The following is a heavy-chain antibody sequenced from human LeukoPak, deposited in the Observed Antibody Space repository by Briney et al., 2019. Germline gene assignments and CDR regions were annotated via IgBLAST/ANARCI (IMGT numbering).Heavy chain of an antibody. D-gene: IGHD6-13*01. Sequence: SQSLSLTCAISGDSVSSNSAASNWIRQSPSRCLEWLGRTYYRSKWYNDYAVSVKSRITINPDTSKNQFSLQLNSVTPEDTAVYYCAREIGDSSSWFDYWGQGTLVTVSS. V-gene: IGHV6-1*01. J-gene: IGHJ4*02. CDR3: AREIGDSSSWFDY. CDR1: GDSVSSNSAA. CDR2: TYYRSKWYN.